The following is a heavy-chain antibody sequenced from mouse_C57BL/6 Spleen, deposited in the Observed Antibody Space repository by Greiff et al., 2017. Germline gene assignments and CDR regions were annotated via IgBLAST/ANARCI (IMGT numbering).Heavy chain of an antibody. CDR1: GFNIKDDY. Sequence: VQLQQSGAELVRPGASVKLSCTASGFNIKDDYMHWVKQRPEQGLEWIGWIDPENGDTEYASKFQGKATITADTSSNTAYLQLSSLTSEDTAVYYCTINSSGYVAYWGQGTLVAVSA. CDR2: IDPENGDT. CDR3: TINSSGYVAY. J-gene: IGHJ3*01. V-gene: IGHV14-4*01. D-gene: IGHD3-2*02.